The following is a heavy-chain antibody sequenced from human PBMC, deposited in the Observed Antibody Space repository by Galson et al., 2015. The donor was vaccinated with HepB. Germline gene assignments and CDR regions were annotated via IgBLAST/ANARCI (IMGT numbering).Heavy chain of an antibody. V-gene: IGHV3-30*04. J-gene: IGHJ3*01. CDR3: AREGSPQTSSWYAFEV. Sequence: SLRLSCAASFTFSGYAMHWVRQAPGKGLEWVALISYDGTFKNYGDSVKGRFTVSRDNFKNTLYLQMNSLRPEDTAVHYCAREGSPQTSSWYAFEVWGQGTTVTVSS. D-gene: IGHD6-13*01. CDR1: FTFSGYA. CDR2: ISYDGTFK.